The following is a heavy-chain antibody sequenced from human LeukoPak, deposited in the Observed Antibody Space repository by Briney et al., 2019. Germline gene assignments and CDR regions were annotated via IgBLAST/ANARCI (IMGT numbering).Heavy chain of an antibody. CDR2: ISSSSGFI. D-gene: IGHD1-1*01. CDR1: GFTFSSYS. J-gene: IGHJ6*03. CDR3: AREQTGYRPPQLVRYYYTDV. Sequence: GGSLRLSCAASGFTFSSYSMNWVRQAPGKGLEWVSFISSSSGFIYYAGSVKGRFTISRDNARNSLYLQMNSLRAEDTAVYFCAREQTGYRPPQLVRYYYTDVWGKGTTVTVS. V-gene: IGHV3-21*01.